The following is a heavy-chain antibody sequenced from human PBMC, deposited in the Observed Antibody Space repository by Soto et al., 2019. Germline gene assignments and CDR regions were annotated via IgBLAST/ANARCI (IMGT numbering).Heavy chain of an antibody. D-gene: IGHD6-13*01. CDR2: ISSSGSTI. J-gene: IGHJ4*02. CDR3: ASMGPSSWYYLDY. V-gene: IGHV3-11*01. Sequence: GGSLRLSCAASGFTFSDYYMSWIRQAPGKGLEWVSYISSSGSTIYYADSVKGRFTISRDNAKNSLYLQMNSLRAEDTAVYYCASMGPSSWYYLDYWGQGTLVTVSS. CDR1: GFTFSDYY.